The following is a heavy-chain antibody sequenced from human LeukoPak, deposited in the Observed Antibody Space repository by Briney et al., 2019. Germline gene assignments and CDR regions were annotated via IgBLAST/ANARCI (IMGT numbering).Heavy chain of an antibody. CDR3: ARSEYNWNYLNYYYYYMDV. Sequence: PSETLSLTCAVYGGSFSGYYWSWIRQPPGKGLEWIGEINHSGSTNYNPSLKSRVTISVDTSKNQFSLKLSSVTAADTAVYYCARSEYNWNYLNYYYYYMDVWGKGTTVTVSS. CDR2: INHSGST. J-gene: IGHJ6*03. V-gene: IGHV4-34*01. D-gene: IGHD1-7*01. CDR1: GGSFSGYY.